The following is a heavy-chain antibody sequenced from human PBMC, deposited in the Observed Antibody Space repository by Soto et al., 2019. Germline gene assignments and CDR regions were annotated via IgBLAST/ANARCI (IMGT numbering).Heavy chain of an antibody. CDR3: TTGTPPVVVVAATNYYYGMDV. CDR1: GFTFSNAW. D-gene: IGHD2-15*01. Sequence: PGGSLRLSCAASGFTFSNAWMNWVRQAPGKGLEWVGRIKSKTDGGTTDYAAPVKGRFTISREDSKNTLYLQMNSLKTEDTAVYYCTTGTPPVVVVAATNYYYGMDVWGQGTTVTVSS. J-gene: IGHJ6*02. V-gene: IGHV3-15*07. CDR2: IKSKTDGGTT.